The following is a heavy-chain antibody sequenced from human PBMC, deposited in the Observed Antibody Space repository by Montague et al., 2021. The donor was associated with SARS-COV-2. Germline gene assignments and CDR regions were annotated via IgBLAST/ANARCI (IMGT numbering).Heavy chain of an antibody. J-gene: IGHJ4*02. CDR1: DGSFSDYS. Sequence: SETLSLTCAVYDGSFSDYSWTRIRQSPGKGLEWIGEINHRGSTNYNPSLKSRVTISVDTSKNQFSLKMTSVTAADTAVYYCAGGRQHINMVVVVVTGGEYYFDFWGQGTLVAVSS. CDR3: AGGRQHINMVVVVVTGGEYYFDF. CDR2: INHRGST. D-gene: IGHD3-22*01. V-gene: IGHV4-34*01.